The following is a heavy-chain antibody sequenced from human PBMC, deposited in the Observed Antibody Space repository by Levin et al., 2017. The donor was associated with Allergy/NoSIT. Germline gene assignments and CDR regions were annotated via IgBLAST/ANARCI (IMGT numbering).Heavy chain of an antibody. CDR2: SSTSRGCA. Sequence: PGGSLRLSCEGSDFSFSTYTMNWVRQTPGRGLEWVSSSSTSRGCAYYADSVQGRFTISRDNAKNSLFLQMNSPRAEDTAVYYCATWRGGWYRTGCIGHWGHGPRVTVSS. V-gene: IGHV3-21*06. CDR1: DFSFSTYT. CDR3: ATWRGGWYRTGCIGH. D-gene: IGHD6-19*01. J-gene: IGHJ5*02.